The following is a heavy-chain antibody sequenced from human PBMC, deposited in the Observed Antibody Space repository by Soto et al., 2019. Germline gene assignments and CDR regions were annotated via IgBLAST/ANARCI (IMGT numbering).Heavy chain of an antibody. D-gene: IGHD5-12*01. J-gene: IGHJ6*03. CDR3: ARESGGATATLDYYYFYMDV. CDR1: GYTFSDYY. CDR2: INPNSGDT. V-gene: IGHV1-2*06. Sequence: QVQLVQSGAEVKKPGASVTVSCKASGYTFSDYYLHWVRQAPGQGPEWMGRINPNSGDTKFAQKFQGRVTMTRDTSVRTAFMELNWLKSDDTAVYYCARESGGATATLDYYYFYMDVWGKGTRVTVSS.